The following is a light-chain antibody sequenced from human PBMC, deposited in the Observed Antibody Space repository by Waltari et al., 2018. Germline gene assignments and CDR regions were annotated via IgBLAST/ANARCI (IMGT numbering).Light chain of an antibody. J-gene: IGLJ3*02. CDR1: DLEKRY. Sequence: SYELTQPPSVSVSLGQTARIPCSGEDLEKRYVYWYQQKPGQVPDLIIYKETERPSGNPDRFSCSSSGTVVTLTIRGVQAEDESDYYCLSTDTSGTWVFGGGTKLIVL. V-gene: IGLV3-16*01. CDR3: LSTDTSGTWV. CDR2: KET.